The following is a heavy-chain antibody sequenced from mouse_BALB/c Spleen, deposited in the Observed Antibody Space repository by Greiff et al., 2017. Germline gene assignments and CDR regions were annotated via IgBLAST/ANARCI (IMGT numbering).Heavy chain of an antibody. CDR3: ARDGSYYRYFDV. J-gene: IGHJ1*01. Sequence: EVKLVESGPGLVKPSQTVSLTCTVTGISITTGNYRWSWIRQFPGNKLEWIGYIYYSGTITYNPSLTSRTTITRDTSKNQFFLEMNSLTAEDTATYYCARDGSYYRYFDVWGAGTTVTVSS. CDR1: GISITTGNYR. CDR2: IYYSGTI. D-gene: IGHD1-1*02. V-gene: IGHV3-5*02.